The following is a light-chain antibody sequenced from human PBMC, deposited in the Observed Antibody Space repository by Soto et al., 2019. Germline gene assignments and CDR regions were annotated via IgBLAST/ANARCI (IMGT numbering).Light chain of an antibody. V-gene: IGKV3-11*01. Sequence: IVLTQSPATLSLSPGERATLSCRASQSVSSYLAWYQQKPGQAPRLLIYDASNRATGIPARFSGSGSGTDFTLTISRLEPEDFAVYYCQQYSRAPLTFGQGTKVDI. CDR2: DAS. CDR3: QQYSRAPLT. CDR1: QSVSSY. J-gene: IGKJ1*01.